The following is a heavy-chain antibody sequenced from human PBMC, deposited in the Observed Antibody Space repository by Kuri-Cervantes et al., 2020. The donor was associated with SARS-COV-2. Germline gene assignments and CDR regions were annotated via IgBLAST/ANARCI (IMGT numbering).Heavy chain of an antibody. CDR2: ISGSGGST. J-gene: IGHJ6*03. V-gene: IGHV3-23*01. D-gene: IGHD2-2*02. CDR3: ANLPAAINNYYYYYMDV. Sequence: ETLSLTCAVSGYSISSGYYWGWIRQPPGKGLEWVSAISGSGGSTYYADSVKGRFTISRDNSKNTLYLQMNSLRAEDMAVYYCANLPAAINNYYYYYMDVWGKGTTVTVSS. CDR1: GYSISSGYY.